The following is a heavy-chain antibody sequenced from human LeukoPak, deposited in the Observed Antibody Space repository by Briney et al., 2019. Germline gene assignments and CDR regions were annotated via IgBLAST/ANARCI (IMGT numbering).Heavy chain of an antibody. Sequence: PSETLSVTCTVSGGSIRSLDYYWTWIRQSAGKRLEWIGRIYTSGGTNYNPSLKSRVTMSVDTSKNQFSLNLASLTAADTALYYCAGRGSTSGTFDIWGPGTVVAVSS. J-gene: IGHJ3*02. CDR3: AGRGSTSGTFDI. CDR2: IYTSGGT. D-gene: IGHD2-15*01. CDR1: GGSIRSLDYY. V-gene: IGHV4-61*02.